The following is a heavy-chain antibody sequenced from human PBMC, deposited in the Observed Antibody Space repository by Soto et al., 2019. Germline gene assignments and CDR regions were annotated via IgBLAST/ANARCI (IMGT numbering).Heavy chain of an antibody. CDR1: GFIFSSFG. CDR2: IWYDGSNK. J-gene: IGHJ4*02. Sequence: GGSLRLSCAASGFIFSSFGMHWVRQAPGKGLEWVAHIWYDGSNKYYADSVKGRFTISRDNSMYTLYLQMNSLRAEDTAVYYCARESVAVAGTDFDYWGQGTLVTVSS. CDR3: ARESVAVAGTDFDY. V-gene: IGHV3-33*01. D-gene: IGHD6-19*01.